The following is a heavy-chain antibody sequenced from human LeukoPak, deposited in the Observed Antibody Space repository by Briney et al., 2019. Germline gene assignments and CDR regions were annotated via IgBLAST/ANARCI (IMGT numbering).Heavy chain of an antibody. V-gene: IGHV4-59*01. D-gene: IGHD2-2*01. Sequence: SETLSLTCTVSGGSISSYYWSWIRQPPGKGLEWIGYIYYSGSTNYNPSPKSRVTISVDTSKNQFSLKLSSVTAADTAVYYCARDLSHCSSTSCYDYWGQGTLVTVSS. CDR1: GGSISSYY. J-gene: IGHJ4*02. CDR2: IYYSGST. CDR3: ARDLSHCSSTSCYDY.